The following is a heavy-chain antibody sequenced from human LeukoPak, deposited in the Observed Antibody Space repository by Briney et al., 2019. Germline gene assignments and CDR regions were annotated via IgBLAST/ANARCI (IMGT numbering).Heavy chain of an antibody. V-gene: IGHV4-39*01. D-gene: IGHD3-9*01. J-gene: IGHJ3*02. CDR2: IYYSGST. Sequence: SETLSLTCTVSGGSISSSSYYWGWIRQPPGKGLEWIGSIYYSGSTYYNPSLKSQVTISVDTSKNQFSLKLSSVTAADTAVYYCARQNTINHDAFDIWGQGTMVTVSS. CDR3: ARQNTINHDAFDI. CDR1: GGSISSSSYY.